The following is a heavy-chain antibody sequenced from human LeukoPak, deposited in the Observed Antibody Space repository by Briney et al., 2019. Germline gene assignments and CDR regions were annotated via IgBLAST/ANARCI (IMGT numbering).Heavy chain of an antibody. CDR3: ARRYSSGFFDY. Sequence: GASVKVSCKASGYTFTSYGISWVRQAPGQGLEWMGWISAYNGNTNYAQKLQGRVTMTTDTSTSTAYMELSSLRSEDTAVYYCARRYSSGFFDYWGQGTLVTVSS. CDR1: GYTFTSYG. D-gene: IGHD6-19*01. V-gene: IGHV1-18*01. J-gene: IGHJ4*02. CDR2: ISAYNGNT.